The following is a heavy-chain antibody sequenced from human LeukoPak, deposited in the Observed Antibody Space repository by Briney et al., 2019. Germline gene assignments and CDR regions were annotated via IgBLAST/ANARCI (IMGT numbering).Heavy chain of an antibody. V-gene: IGHV4-39*01. J-gene: IGHJ4*02. Sequence: SETLSLTCTVSGGSISSSSYYWGWIRQPPGKGLEWIVSIFYSGSTYYNPSLKSRATISVDTSKSQFSLKLSSVTAADTAVYYCARHRGGIVVVPAAIEYWGQGTLVTVSS. D-gene: IGHD2-2*02. CDR3: ARHRGGIVVVPAAIEY. CDR1: GGSISSSSYY. CDR2: IFYSGST.